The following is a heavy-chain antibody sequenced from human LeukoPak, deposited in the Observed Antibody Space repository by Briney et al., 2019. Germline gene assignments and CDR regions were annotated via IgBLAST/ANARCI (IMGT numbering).Heavy chain of an antibody. D-gene: IGHD3-10*01. CDR1: GFTFSSYA. Sequence: PGGSLRLSCAASGFTFSSYAMSWVRQAPGKGLEWVSYISSSGSTIYYADSVKGRFTISRDNAKNSLYLQMNSLRAEDTAVYYCARAARNYYGSGSYTPHFDYWGQGTLVTVSS. V-gene: IGHV3-48*03. J-gene: IGHJ4*02. CDR2: ISSSGSTI. CDR3: ARAARNYYGSGSYTPHFDY.